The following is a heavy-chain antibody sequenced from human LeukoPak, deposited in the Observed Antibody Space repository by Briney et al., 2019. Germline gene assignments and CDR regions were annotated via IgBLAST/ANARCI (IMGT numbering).Heavy chain of an antibody. CDR3: ARGLKYYYGSGSSTNWFDP. CDR2: ISAYNGNT. V-gene: IGHV1-18*01. Sequence: ASVKVSCKASGYTFTSYGISWVRQAPGQGLEWMGWISAYNGNTNYAQKPQGRVTMTTDTSTSTAYMELRSLRSDDTAVYYCARGLKYYYGSGSSTNWFDPWGQGTLVTVSS. CDR1: GYTFTSYG. D-gene: IGHD3-10*01. J-gene: IGHJ5*02.